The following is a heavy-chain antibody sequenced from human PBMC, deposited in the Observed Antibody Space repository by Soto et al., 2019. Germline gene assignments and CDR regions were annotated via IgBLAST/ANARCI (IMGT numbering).Heavy chain of an antibody. CDR3: ARLGGSYAVPHFDY. J-gene: IGHJ4*02. CDR1: GGTISSWY. V-gene: IGHV4-59*08. D-gene: IGHD1-26*01. CDR2: IYYSGTTT. Sequence: SETLSLTCTVSGGTISSWYWSWIRQPPGKGLEWMGYIYYSGTTTNYNPSLKSRVTLSVDTSKNQFSLKLSSVTAADTAVYYCARLGGSYAVPHFDYWGQGTLVTVSS.